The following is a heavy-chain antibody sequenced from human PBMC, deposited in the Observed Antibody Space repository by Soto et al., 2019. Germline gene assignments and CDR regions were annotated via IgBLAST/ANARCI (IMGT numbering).Heavy chain of an antibody. J-gene: IGHJ5*02. CDR3: ARDMAYDFWSGYRGGSWFDP. Sequence: ASVKVSCKASGYTFTSYGISWVRQAPGQGLEWVGWISAYNGNTNYAQKLQGRVTMTTDTSTSTAYMELRSLRSDDTAVYYCARDMAYDFWSGYRGGSWFDPWGQGTLVTVSS. D-gene: IGHD3-3*01. CDR1: GYTFTSYG. V-gene: IGHV1-18*01. CDR2: ISAYNGNT.